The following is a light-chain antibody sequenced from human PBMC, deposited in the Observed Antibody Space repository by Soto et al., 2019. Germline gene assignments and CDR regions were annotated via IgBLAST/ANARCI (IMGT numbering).Light chain of an antibody. Sequence: EIVLTQSPATLSFSPGERARLSCRASQSVKSSYLAWHQQTPGQAPRLLLYGVSNRATGIPDRFNASGSGTDFTLTISKLEPEDFAVYYCQQYGTSPTFGQGTRLEIK. CDR1: QSVKSSY. J-gene: IGKJ5*01. CDR3: QQYGTSPT. V-gene: IGKV3-20*01. CDR2: GVS.